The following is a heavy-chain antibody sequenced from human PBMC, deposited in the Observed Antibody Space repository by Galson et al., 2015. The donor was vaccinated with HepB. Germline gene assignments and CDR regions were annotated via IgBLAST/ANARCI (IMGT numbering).Heavy chain of an antibody. J-gene: IGHJ4*02. V-gene: IGHV1-69*04. CDR1: GGTFSSYT. Sequence: SVKVSCKASGGTFSSYTISWVRQAPGQGLEWMGRIIPILGIANYAQKFQGRVTITADKSTSTVYMELSSLRSEDTAVYYCERDRRDGSQALDYWGQGTLVTVSS. D-gene: IGHD5-24*01. CDR2: IIPILGIA. CDR3: ERDRRDGSQALDY.